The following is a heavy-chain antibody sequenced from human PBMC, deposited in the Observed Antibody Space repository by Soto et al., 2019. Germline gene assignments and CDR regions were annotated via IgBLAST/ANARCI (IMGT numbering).Heavy chain of an antibody. CDR1: GYTFTGYY. Sequence: ASVKVSCKASGYTFTGYYVHWVRQAPGQGLEWMGWINPNSGDTYLAQRFQGRVTMNRDTSIGTAYMELRGLTSDDTAEYYCAKGGAIVAACTRVYLYNAMDVWGQGTTVTVSS. D-gene: IGHD1-26*01. CDR3: AKGGAIVAACTRVYLYNAMDV. CDR2: INPNSGDT. V-gene: IGHV1-2*02. J-gene: IGHJ6*02.